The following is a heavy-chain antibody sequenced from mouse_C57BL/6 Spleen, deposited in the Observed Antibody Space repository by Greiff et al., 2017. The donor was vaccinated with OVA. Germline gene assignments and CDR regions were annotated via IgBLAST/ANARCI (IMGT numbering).Heavy chain of an antibody. J-gene: IGHJ4*01. Sequence: EVMLVESEGGLVQPGSSMKLSCTASGFTFSDYYMAWVRQVPEKGLEWVANINYDGSSTYYLDSLKSRFIISRDNAKNILYLQMSSLKSEDTATYYCARDGDYYGSSYYYYAMDYWGQGTSVTVSS. D-gene: IGHD1-1*01. CDR2: INYDGSST. CDR3: ARDGDYYGSSYYYYAMDY. CDR1: GFTFSDYY. V-gene: IGHV5-16*01.